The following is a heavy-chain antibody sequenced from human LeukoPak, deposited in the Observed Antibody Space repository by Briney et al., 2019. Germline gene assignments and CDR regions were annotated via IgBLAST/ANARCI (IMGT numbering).Heavy chain of an antibody. D-gene: IGHD3-22*01. CDR3: AKNPYDSSGYSVEHAFDI. Sequence: ASVKVSCKASGYTFTDYYRHWVRQAPGQGLEWMGWINPNSGGTNYAQKFQGRVTMTRDTSISTAYMELSRLRSDDTAVYYCAKNPYDSSGYSVEHAFDIWGQGTMVTVSS. CDR1: GYTFTDYY. J-gene: IGHJ3*02. CDR2: INPNSGGT. V-gene: IGHV1-2*02.